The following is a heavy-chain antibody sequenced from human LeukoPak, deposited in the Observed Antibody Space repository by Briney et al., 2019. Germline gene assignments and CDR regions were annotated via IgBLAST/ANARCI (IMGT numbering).Heavy chain of an antibody. D-gene: IGHD5-18*01. CDR2: IYSGGST. J-gene: IGHJ4*02. V-gene: IGHV3-53*01. CDR1: GFTVSSNY. Sequence: GGSLRLSCAASGFTVSSNYMSWVRQAPGKGLEWVSVIYSGGSTYYADSVKGRFTISRDNSKNTLYLQMNSLRAEDTAVYYCARGPGGYSYGYYFDYWGQGTLVTVSS. CDR3: ARGPGGYSYGYYFDY.